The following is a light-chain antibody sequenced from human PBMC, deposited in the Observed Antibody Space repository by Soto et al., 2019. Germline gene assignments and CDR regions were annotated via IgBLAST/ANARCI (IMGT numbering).Light chain of an antibody. CDR1: QSITNY. CDR2: DAS. Sequence: EIVLTQSPATLSLSPGERATLSCRASQSITNYLAWYQQKPGQAPRLLIYDASNRATGIPARFSGRGSGTDFTFTISGLEPEDFAVYYCQQSSRWPPVTFGGGTKVEIK. CDR3: QQSSRWPPVT. V-gene: IGKV3-11*01. J-gene: IGKJ4*01.